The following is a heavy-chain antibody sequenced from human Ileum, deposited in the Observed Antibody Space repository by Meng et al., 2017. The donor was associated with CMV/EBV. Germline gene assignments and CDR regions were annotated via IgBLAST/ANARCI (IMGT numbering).Heavy chain of an antibody. J-gene: IGHJ5*02. CDR2: ISGSGGTI. D-gene: IGHD1-14*01. CDR1: GFTFSSYA. V-gene: IGHV3-23*01. CDR3: ARLPTGWPNWFDP. Sequence: GGSLRLSCAASGFTFSSYAMSWVRQAPGKGLEWVSGISGSGGTISYVDSVKGRFIISRDNAKNTVYLQMNSLRAEDTAVYYCARLPTGWPNWFDPWGQGTLVTVSS.